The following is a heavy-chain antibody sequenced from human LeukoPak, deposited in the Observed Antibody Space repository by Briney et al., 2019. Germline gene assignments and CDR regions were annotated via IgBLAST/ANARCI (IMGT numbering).Heavy chain of an antibody. V-gene: IGHV1-69*13. CDR3: ARAAYSSSYAAGY. D-gene: IGHD6-6*01. CDR1: GGTFSTYA. CDR2: IIPIFGTA. Sequence: ASGKVSCKASGGTFSTYAISWVRQAPGQGLEWMGGIIPIFGTANYAQKFQGRVTITADESTSTAYMELSSLRSEDTAVYYCARAAYSSSYAAGYWGQGTLVTVSS. J-gene: IGHJ4*02.